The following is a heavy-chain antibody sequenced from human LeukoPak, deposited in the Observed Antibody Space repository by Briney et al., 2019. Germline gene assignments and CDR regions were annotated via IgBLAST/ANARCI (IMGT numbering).Heavy chain of an antibody. CDR3: ARENGYKYDY. CDR1: GGSISSYY. Sequence: SETLSLTCTISGGSISSYYWSWIRQPPGKGLEWIGYIYYSGSTNYNPSLKSRVTISVDTSKNQFSLKLRSVTAADTAVYYCARENGYKYDYWGQGTLVTVSS. V-gene: IGHV4-59*01. CDR2: IYYSGST. D-gene: IGHD5-24*01. J-gene: IGHJ4*02.